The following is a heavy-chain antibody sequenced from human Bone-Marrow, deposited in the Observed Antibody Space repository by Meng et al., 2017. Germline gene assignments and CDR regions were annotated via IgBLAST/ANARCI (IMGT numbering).Heavy chain of an antibody. CDR1: GFSFTDAW. CDR3: ARRAVPDI. V-gene: IGHV3-30*03. D-gene: IGHD6-19*01. J-gene: IGHJ4*02. Sequence: VELGEAGGGLVKPGGSLRLSCVASGFSFTDAWMSWVRQAPGKGLEWVAGISYDGFNKFYADSVKGRFTISRDKSQTSVDLQMNSLRPEDSAVYYCARRAVPDIWGQGALVTVSS. CDR2: ISYDGFNK.